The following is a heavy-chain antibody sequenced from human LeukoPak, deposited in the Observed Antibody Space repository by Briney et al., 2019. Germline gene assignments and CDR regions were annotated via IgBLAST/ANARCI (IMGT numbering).Heavy chain of an antibody. CDR2: LRGDGET. CDR3: ARASWVSSADAVR. D-gene: IGHD3-16*01. Sequence: GGSLRLSCAASGLSFTSFDMSWVRQAPARGPEWVSSLRGDGETFYADSVRGRFTLSRDDSRNTVYLQLNNLRVEDTAIYYCARASWVSSADAVRWGQGTQVTVSS. CDR1: GLSFTSFD. V-gene: IGHV3-23*01. J-gene: IGHJ4*02.